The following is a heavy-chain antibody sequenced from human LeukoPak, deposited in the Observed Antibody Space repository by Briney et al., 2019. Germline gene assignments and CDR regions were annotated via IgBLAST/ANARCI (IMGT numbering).Heavy chain of an antibody. CDR3: ASRYFDWYHCDP. CDR2: INHSGST. V-gene: IGHV4-34*01. J-gene: IGHJ5*02. CDR1: GGSFSGYY. Sequence: SETLSLTCAVYGGSFSGYYWSWIRQPPGKGLEWIGEINHSGSTNYNPSLKSRVTISVDTSKNQFSLKLSSVTAADTAVYYCASRYFDWYHCDPWGQGTLVTVSS. D-gene: IGHD3-9*01.